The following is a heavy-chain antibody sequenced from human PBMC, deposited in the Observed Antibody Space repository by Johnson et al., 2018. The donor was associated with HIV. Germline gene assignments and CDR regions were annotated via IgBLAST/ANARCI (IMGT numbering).Heavy chain of an antibody. J-gene: IGHJ3*01. D-gene: IGHD6-13*01. Sequence: VQLVESGGGLVQPGGSLRLSCAVSGFTFSSYWMHWVRQAPGKGLVWVAFIRYDGDNQYYGDSVKGRFTISRDNSKDTLYLQMNGLRPEDTAVYYCAKDEAQTLASAGRDAFDFWGQGTAVTV. CDR1: GFTFSSYW. CDR2: IRYDGDNQ. V-gene: IGHV3-30*02. CDR3: AKDEAQTLASAGRDAFDF.